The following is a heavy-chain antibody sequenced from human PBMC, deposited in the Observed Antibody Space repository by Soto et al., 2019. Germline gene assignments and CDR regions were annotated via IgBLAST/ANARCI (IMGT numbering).Heavy chain of an antibody. J-gene: IGHJ6*02. V-gene: IGHV4-61*01. Sequence: QVQLQESGPGLVKPSETLSLTCTVSGGSVSSGSYYWSWIRQPPGKGLEWIWYIYYSGSTNYNPSLTSRVTISVDTSKNQFSLKLSSVTAADTAVYYCARGIEGWYQGRYYYGMDVWGQGTTVTVSS. CDR1: GGSVSSGSYY. CDR2: IYYSGST. D-gene: IGHD6-19*01. CDR3: ARGIEGWYQGRYYYGMDV.